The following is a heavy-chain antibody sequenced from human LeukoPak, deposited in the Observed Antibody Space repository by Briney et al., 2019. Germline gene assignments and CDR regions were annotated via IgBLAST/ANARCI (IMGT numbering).Heavy chain of an antibody. V-gene: IGHV3-23*01. CDR3: AKVGHNSWDFDY. D-gene: IGHD2-15*01. J-gene: IGHJ4*02. CDR1: GFTFSSYA. CDR2: ISGSGGST. Sequence: GXSLRLSCAASGFTFSSYAMSWGGQAPGKGLEWVSAISGSGGSTYYADSVKGRFTIYRENSKKTLYLKMNSLRAEDTAVYYCAKVGHNSWDFDYWGQGTLVTVSS.